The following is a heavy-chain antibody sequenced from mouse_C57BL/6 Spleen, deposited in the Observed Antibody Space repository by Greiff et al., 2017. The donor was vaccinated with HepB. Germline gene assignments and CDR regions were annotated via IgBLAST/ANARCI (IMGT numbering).Heavy chain of an antibody. CDR1: GYAFSSYW. CDR3: ARSNYGSSCWFDY. V-gene: IGHV1-80*01. D-gene: IGHD1-1*01. Sequence: QVQLQQSGAELVKPGASVKISCKASGYAFSSYWMNWVKQRPGKGLEWIGQIYPGDGDTNYNGKFKGKATLTADKSSSTAYMQLSSLTSEDSAVYFCARSNYGSSCWFDYWGQGTTLTVSS. J-gene: IGHJ2*01. CDR2: IYPGDGDT.